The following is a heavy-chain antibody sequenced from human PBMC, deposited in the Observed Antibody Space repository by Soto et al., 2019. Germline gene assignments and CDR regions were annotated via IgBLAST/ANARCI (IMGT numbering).Heavy chain of an antibody. D-gene: IGHD3-10*01. J-gene: IGHJ4*01. CDR3: VRDYFGPGPY. CDR2: INEDGTTT. V-gene: IGHV3-7*04. Sequence: GGSLRLSSVVSGFSLSGYWMSWVRQAPGKGLEWVANINEDGTTTYYVDSVKGRFTISRDNAKNSLYLQMNSLRVEDTAVYYCVRDYFGPGPYWGQGTLVTVSS. CDR1: GFSLSGYW.